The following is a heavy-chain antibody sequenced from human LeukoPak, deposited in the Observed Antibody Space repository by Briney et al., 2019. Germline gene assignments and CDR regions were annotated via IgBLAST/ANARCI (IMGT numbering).Heavy chain of an antibody. CDR1: GYTFTGYY. J-gene: IGHJ3*02. D-gene: IGHD1-26*01. V-gene: IGHV1-46*01. CDR2: INPSGGRT. Sequence: ASVKVSCKASGYTFTGYYMHWVRQAPGQGLEWMGIINPSGGRTSYAQKFQGRVTMTRDMSTSTVYMELSSLISEDTAVYYCARGDGEGATIYAFDIWGQGTMVTVSS. CDR3: ARGDGEGATIYAFDI.